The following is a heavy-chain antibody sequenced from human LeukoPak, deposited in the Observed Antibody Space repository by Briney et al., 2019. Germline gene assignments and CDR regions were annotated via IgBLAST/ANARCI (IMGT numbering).Heavy chain of an antibody. CDR2: IYSGGNT. J-gene: IGHJ4*02. CDR1: GFTFSSYW. V-gene: IGHV3-53*01. D-gene: IGHD2-15*01. Sequence: GGSLRLSCAASGFTFSSYWMSWVRQAPGKGLEWVSFIYSGGNTHYSDSVKGRFTNSRDNSKNTLYLQMNSLRAEDTAIYYCARRAGEYSHPYDYWGQGTLVTVSS. CDR3: ARRAGEYSHPYDY.